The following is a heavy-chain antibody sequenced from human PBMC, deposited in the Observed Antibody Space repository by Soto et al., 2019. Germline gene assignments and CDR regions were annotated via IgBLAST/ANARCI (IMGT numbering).Heavy chain of an antibody. CDR1: GYTFTSYA. D-gene: IGHD5-12*01. CDR2: INAGNGNT. Sequence: ASVKVSCKASGYTFTSYAMHWVRQAPGQRLEWMGWINAGNGNTKYSQKFQGRVTITRDTSASTAYMELSSLRSEDTAVYYCASTLTRSSYGSSSQLIIHYYYCGMDVWCQGTTVTVSS. CDR3: ASTLTRSSYGSSSQLIIHYYYCGMDV. J-gene: IGHJ6*02. V-gene: IGHV1-3*01.